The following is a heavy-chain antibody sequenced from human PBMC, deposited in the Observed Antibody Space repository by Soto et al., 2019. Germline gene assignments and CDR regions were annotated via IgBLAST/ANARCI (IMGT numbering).Heavy chain of an antibody. V-gene: IGHV3-21*01. CDR1: GLTFSSYS. CDR3: ARDPLRYFDWSLGVWFDP. CDR2: ISSSSSYI. D-gene: IGHD3-9*01. Sequence: GGSLRLSWAASGLTFSSYSMSWVRQATGKGLEWVSSISSSSSYIYYADSVKGRFTISRDNAKNSLYLQMNSLRAEDTAVYYCARDPLRYFDWSLGVWFDPWGQGTLVTVSS. J-gene: IGHJ5*02.